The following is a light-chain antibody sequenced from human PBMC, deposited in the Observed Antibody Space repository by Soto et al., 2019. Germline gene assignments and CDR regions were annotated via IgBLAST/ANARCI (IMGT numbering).Light chain of an antibody. V-gene: IGKV3-20*01. CDR1: QTVSSSY. CDR3: QQYGGSPMYT. Sequence: EIVLTQSPGNLSVSPGERATLACRASQTVSSSYLAWYQQKPGQAPRLLIHGASTRATGVPDRFSGSGSGTDFTLTISRLEPEDFAVYYCQQYGGSPMYTFGQGTKLEIK. CDR2: GAS. J-gene: IGKJ2*01.